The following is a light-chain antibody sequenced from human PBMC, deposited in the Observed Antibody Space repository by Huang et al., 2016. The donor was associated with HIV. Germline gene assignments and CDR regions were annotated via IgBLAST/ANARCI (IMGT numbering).Light chain of an antibody. V-gene: IGKV3-15*01. J-gene: IGKJ1*01. CDR3: QQHNTWPRT. CDR1: QSVGSN. Sequence: EIVMTQSPATLSVSPGERATLSCRASQSVGSNLAWYQQRRGQAPRLLIYAASTRASCTEFTLTVSSLQSEDFAVYYCQQHNTWPRTFGQGTRV. CDR2: AAS.